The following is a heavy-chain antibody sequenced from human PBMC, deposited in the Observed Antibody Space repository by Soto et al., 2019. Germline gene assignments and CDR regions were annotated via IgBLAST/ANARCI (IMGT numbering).Heavy chain of an antibody. Sequence: SETLSLTCAVYGGSFSGYYWSWIRQPPGKGLEWIGEINHSGSTNYNPSLKSRVTISVDTSKNQFSLKLSSVTAADTAVYYCARSRGWLLELGYYYYGMDVWGQGTTVTVSS. V-gene: IGHV4-34*01. D-gene: IGHD3-9*01. J-gene: IGHJ6*02. CDR1: GGSFSGYY. CDR2: INHSGST. CDR3: ARSRGWLLELGYYYYGMDV.